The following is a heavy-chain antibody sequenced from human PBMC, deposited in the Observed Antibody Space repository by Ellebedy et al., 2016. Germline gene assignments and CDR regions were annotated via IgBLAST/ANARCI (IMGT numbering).Heavy chain of an antibody. Sequence: ASVKVSXXVSGYTLTELSMHWVRQAPGKGLEWMGGFDPEDGETIYAQKFQGRVTMTEDTSTDTAYMELSSLRSEDTAVYYCGISSSGYFDLWGRGTLVTVSS. CDR2: FDPEDGET. J-gene: IGHJ2*01. CDR3: GISSSGYFDL. CDR1: GYTLTELS. D-gene: IGHD3-10*01. V-gene: IGHV1-24*01.